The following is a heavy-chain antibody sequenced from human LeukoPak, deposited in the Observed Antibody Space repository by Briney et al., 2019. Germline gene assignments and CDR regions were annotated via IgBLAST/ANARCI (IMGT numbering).Heavy chain of an antibody. V-gene: IGHV4-61*08. D-gene: IGHD1-26*01. Sequence: SQTLSLTCTVSGGSISSGDYYWSWIRQPPGKGLEWIGYIYYSGSTNYNPSLKSRVTISVDTSKNQFSLKLSSVTAADTAVYYCARVGADSGSYLTYFDYWGQGTLVTVSS. CDR1: GGSISSGDYY. J-gene: IGHJ4*02. CDR3: ARVGADSGSYLTYFDY. CDR2: IYYSGST.